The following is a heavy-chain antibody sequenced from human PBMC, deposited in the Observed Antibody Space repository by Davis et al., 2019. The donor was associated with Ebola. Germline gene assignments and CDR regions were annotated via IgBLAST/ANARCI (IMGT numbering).Heavy chain of an antibody. CDR2: INSDGSST. V-gene: IGHV3-74*01. J-gene: IGHJ6*04. CDR1: GFTFSSYC. D-gene: IGHD2-2*01. Sequence: GESPKTPCAAPGFTFSSYCMHRVRQAPGKGLVWVSRINSDGSSTSHADSVKGRFTISRDNAKNTLYLQMNSLRAEDTAVYYCARDDHCSSPSYFMYYYYGMDVWGKGTTVTVSS. CDR3: ARDDHCSSPSYFMYYYYGMDV.